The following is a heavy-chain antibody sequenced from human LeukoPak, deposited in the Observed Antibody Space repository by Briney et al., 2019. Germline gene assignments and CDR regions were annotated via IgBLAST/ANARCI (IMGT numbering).Heavy chain of an antibody. V-gene: IGHV4-59*01. J-gene: IGHJ5*02. D-gene: IGHD3-10*01. Sequence: SETLSLTCTVSGGSISSYYWSWIRQPPGKGLEWIGYIYYSGSTNYNPSLKSRVTISVDTSKNQFSLRLSSVTAADTAVYYCTRDSGTTGEVKFDPWGQGTLVAVSS. CDR3: TRDSGTTGEVKFDP. CDR1: GGSISSYY. CDR2: IYYSGST.